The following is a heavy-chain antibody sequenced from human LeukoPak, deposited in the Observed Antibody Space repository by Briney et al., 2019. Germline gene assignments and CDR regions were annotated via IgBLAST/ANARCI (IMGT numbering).Heavy chain of an antibody. Sequence: SETLSLTCAVYGGSFSGYYWSWIRQPPGKGLEWIGEINHSGSTNYNPSLKSRVTISVGTSKNQFSLKLSSVTAADTAVYYCASGIVGATPDYWGQGTLVTVSS. D-gene: IGHD1-26*01. J-gene: IGHJ4*02. V-gene: IGHV4-34*01. CDR2: INHSGST. CDR1: GGSFSGYY. CDR3: ASGIVGATPDY.